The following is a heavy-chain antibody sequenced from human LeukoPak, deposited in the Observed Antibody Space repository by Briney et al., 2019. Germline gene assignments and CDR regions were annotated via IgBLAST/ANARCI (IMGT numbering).Heavy chain of an antibody. J-gene: IGHJ4*02. Sequence: SETLSLTCAVYGGSLSGYYWSWIRQPPGKGLEWTGEINHSGSTNYNASLKSRVTMSVDTSKNQFSLKLSSVTAADTAVYYCARGLGHLAPGGYWGQGTLVTVSA. V-gene: IGHV4-34*01. CDR1: GGSLSGYY. CDR3: ARGLGHLAPGGY. D-gene: IGHD3-10*01. CDR2: INHSGST.